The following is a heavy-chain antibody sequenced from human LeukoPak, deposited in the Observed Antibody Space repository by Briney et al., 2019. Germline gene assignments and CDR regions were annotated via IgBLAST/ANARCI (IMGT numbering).Heavy chain of an antibody. D-gene: IGHD3-22*01. J-gene: IGHJ4*02. CDR1: GYTFTSYG. V-gene: IGHV1-18*01. Sequence: ASVKVSCKASGYTFTSYGISWVRQAPGQGLEWMGWISAYNGNTNYAQKLQGRFTITTDTATTTAYMELRSLRSDVTAVYYCARDAYYYDSSGYEYYFEHRGQGTLVTVSS. CDR2: ISAYNGNT. CDR3: ARDAYYYDSSGYEYYFEH.